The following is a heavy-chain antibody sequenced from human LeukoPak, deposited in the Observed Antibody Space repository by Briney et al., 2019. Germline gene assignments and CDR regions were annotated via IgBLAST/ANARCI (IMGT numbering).Heavy chain of an antibody. J-gene: IGHJ6*03. CDR3: ARLSGSLFGELFLSTSTSYMDV. CDR2: IYPGDSDT. V-gene: IGHV5-51*01. D-gene: IGHD3-10*02. Sequence: GGSLEISFQGSGYPFLKDWIGGVRQMAGKDREGVGIIYPGDSDTRFRPSFQGQVTISAHKAISPPFLQWSRLQASDTAIYYCARLSGSLFGELFLSTSTSYMDVWGKGTTVTISS. CDR1: GYPFLKDW.